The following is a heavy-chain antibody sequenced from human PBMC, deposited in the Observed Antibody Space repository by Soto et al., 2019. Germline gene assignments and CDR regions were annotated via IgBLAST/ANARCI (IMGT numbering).Heavy chain of an antibody. CDR3: ARVPGHEVSSGRKYDYGMDV. Sequence: SQTLSLTCAISGDSVSSNSAAWNWIRQSPSRGLEWLGRTYYRSKWYNDYAVSVKSRITINPDTSKNQFSLQLNSVTPEDTAVYYCARVPGHEVSSGRKYDYGMDVWGQGTTVTVSS. CDR1: GDSVSSNSAA. D-gene: IGHD6-19*01. CDR2: TYYRSKWYN. V-gene: IGHV6-1*01. J-gene: IGHJ6*02.